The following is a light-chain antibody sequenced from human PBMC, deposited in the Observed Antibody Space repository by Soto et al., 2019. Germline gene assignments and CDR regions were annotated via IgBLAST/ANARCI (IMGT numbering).Light chain of an antibody. J-gene: IGKJ1*01. CDR2: NAS. Sequence: DIQMTQSPSTLPASVGDRVTITCRASQTIGNWLAWYQQKPGKVPKLLIYNASTLESGAPSRFSGSGSGTEFTLTISSPQPDDFATYYCQQCNLYWTFGQGTKVEIK. CDR1: QTIGNW. CDR3: QQCNLYWT. V-gene: IGKV1-5*03.